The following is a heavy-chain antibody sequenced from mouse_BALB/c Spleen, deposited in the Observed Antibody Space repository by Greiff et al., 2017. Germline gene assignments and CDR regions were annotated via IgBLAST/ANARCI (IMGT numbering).Heavy chain of an antibody. CDR3: ARRGIYDGYYYAMDY. D-gene: IGHD2-3*01. CDR1: GFNIKDTY. V-gene: IGHV14-3*02. J-gene: IGHJ4*01. Sequence: VQLQQSGAELVKPGASVKLSCTASGFNIKDTYMHWVKQRPEQGLEWIGRIDPANGNTKYDPKFQGKATITADTSSNTAYLQLSSLTSEDTAVYYCARRGIYDGYYYAMDYWGQGTSVTVSS. CDR2: IDPANGNT.